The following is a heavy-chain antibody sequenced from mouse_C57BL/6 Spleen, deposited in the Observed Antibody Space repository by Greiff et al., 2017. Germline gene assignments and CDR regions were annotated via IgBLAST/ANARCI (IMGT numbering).Heavy chain of an antibody. CDR3: ARRGYYLDY. J-gene: IGHJ2*01. CDR1: GYTFTSYW. V-gene: IGHV1-55*01. Sequence: QVQLQQPGAELVKTGASVKMSCKASGYTFTSYWITWVKQRPGQGLEWIGDIYPGSGSTNYNEKFKSKATLTVDTSSSTAYMQLSSLTSEDAAVYYCARRGYYLDYWGQGTTLTVSS. CDR2: IYPGSGST.